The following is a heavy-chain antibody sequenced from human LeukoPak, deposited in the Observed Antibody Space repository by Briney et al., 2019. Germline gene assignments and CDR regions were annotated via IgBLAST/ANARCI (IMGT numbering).Heavy chain of an antibody. CDR1: GFTFSSYA. V-gene: IGHV3-23*01. CDR3: AKYSGSYYYPPNWDS. D-gene: IGHD1-26*01. J-gene: IGHJ4*02. Sequence: GGSLRLSCAASGFTFSSYAMNWVRQAPGKGLEWVSSISGSGDRTYYADSVNGRFTISRDNSKNTLYLQMNSLRAEDTAIYYCAKYSGSYYYPPNWDSWGQGTLVTVSS. CDR2: ISGSGDRT.